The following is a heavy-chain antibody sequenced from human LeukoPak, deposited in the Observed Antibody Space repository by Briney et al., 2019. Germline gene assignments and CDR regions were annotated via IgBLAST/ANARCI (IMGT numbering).Heavy chain of an antibody. CDR2: IYFTGFT. V-gene: IGHV4-59*01. J-gene: IGHJ5*02. CDR3: ARDANGGNSWGWFDP. CDR1: DGSISGYY. Sequence: PSETLSLTCTVTDGSISGYYWSWIRQSPGKGLEWIGDIYFTGFTHYNPSLKSRVTMSVDMSKNQFSLNLKSVTAADTAVYYCARDANGGNSWGWFDPWGQGTLVTVSA. D-gene: IGHD4-23*01.